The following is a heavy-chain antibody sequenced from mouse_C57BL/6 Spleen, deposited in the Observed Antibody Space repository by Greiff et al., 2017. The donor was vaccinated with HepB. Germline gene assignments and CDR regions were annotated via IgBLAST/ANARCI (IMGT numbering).Heavy chain of an antibody. J-gene: IGHJ2*01. CDR1: GYTFTIYW. CDR2: IDPSDSDT. Sequence: QVQLKQPGAELVRPGSSVKLSCKASGYTFTIYWMHWVKQRPIQGLEWIGNIDPSDSDTHYNQKFKDKATLTVDKSSSTAYMQLSSLTSEDSAVYYCASGPIGFDYWGQGTTLTVSS. CDR3: ASGPIGFDY. V-gene: IGHV1-52*01.